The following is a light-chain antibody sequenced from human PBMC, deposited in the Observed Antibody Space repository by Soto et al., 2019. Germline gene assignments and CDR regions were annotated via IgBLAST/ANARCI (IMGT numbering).Light chain of an antibody. J-gene: IGKJ4*01. CDR3: LQDDSMPLT. CDR2: ATS. Sequence: AIQMTQSPSSLPASIGDRVTVTCLASQGIRNDLSWYQQKPGKAPKLLMYATSRLQSGVPSRFSGSGSGTDFTLTISSLQPEDFATYYCLQDDSMPLTFGGGTKVDI. V-gene: IGKV1-6*01. CDR1: QGIRND.